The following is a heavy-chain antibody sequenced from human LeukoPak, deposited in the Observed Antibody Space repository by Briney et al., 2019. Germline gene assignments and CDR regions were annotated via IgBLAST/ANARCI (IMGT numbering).Heavy chain of an antibody. Sequence: GASVKVSCKASGGTFSSYAISWVRQAPGQGLEWMGRIIPILGIANYAQKFQGRVTITADKSTSTAYMELSSLRSEDTAVYYCASVMDYSSGWEVAFDIWGQGTMVTVSS. CDR1: GGTFSSYA. J-gene: IGHJ3*02. V-gene: IGHV1-69*04. D-gene: IGHD6-19*01. CDR3: ASVMDYSSGWEVAFDI. CDR2: IIPILGIA.